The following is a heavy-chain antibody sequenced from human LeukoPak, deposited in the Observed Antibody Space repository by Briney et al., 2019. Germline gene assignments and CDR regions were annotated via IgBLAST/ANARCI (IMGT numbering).Heavy chain of an antibody. CDR2: ISSDGSNK. CDR1: GFTFSSYV. V-gene: IGHV3-30-3*01. D-gene: IGHD2-21*01. CDR3: ARVGYGGDYAVYFQH. J-gene: IGHJ1*01. Sequence: GRSLRLSCAASGFTFSSYVVYWVRQAPGKGLEWVALISSDGSNKYYADSVKGRFTISRDNSKNTLYLQMNSLRAEDTAVFYCARVGYGGDYAVYFQHWGQGTLVTVSS.